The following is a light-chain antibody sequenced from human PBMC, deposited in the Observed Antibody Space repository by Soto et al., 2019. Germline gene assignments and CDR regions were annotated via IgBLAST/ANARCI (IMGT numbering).Light chain of an antibody. CDR2: GAS. J-gene: IGKJ2*01. CDR3: LQTYILPRT. Sequence: DIQMTQSPSSLSASVGDRVTITCRAGQNIGTYLTWFQLRPGEAPKFLIYGASSLQRGVPSRFSGSGSGTDFTLTISSLQPEDSATYFCLQTYILPRTFGQGTILEI. V-gene: IGKV1-39*01. CDR1: QNIGTY.